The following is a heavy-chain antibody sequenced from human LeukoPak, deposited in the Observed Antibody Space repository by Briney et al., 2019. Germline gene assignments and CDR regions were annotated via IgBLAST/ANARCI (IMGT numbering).Heavy chain of an antibody. Sequence: PGGSLRLSCAASGFTFSSSAMSWVRQVPGKGLEWVSGISASGGSTNYADSVRGRFTISRDNSKNTLYVQMNSLRDEDTAVYSCARAMRFCSGGVRCYTYYYFGMDVWGQGTTVTVSS. CDR2: ISASGGST. D-gene: IGHD2-15*01. J-gene: IGHJ6*02. V-gene: IGHV3-23*01. CDR3: ARAMRFCSGGVRCYTYYYFGMDV. CDR1: GFTFSSSA.